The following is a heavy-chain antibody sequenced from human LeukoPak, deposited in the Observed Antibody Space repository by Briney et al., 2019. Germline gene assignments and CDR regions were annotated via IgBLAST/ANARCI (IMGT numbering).Heavy chain of an antibody. J-gene: IGHJ4*02. V-gene: IGHV1-69*06. CDR3: ARDRSGSYSFDY. CDR1: GGTFSSYA. Sequence: SVKVSCKASGGTFSSYAISWVRQAPGQGLEWMGGIIPIFGTANYAQKFQGRVTITADKSTSTAYMELSSLRSEDTAVYYCARDRSGSYSFDYWGQGTLVTVSS. D-gene: IGHD1-26*01. CDR2: IIPIFGTA.